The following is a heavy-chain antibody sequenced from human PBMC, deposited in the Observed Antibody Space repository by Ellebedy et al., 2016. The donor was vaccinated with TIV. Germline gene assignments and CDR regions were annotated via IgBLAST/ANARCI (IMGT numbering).Heavy chain of an antibody. Sequence: GGSLRLSCVASGFSFRSYRMSWVRQAPGKGLEWVANIYQDGSDQYYVDSVKGRFTISRDNANKSLFLQMNSLRVEDTAVYYCARRGSYGDYAVRVNSWFDTWGQGTLVTVSS. CDR3: ARRGSYGDYAVRVNSWFDT. V-gene: IGHV3-7*01. CDR1: GFSFRSYR. CDR2: IYQDGSDQ. J-gene: IGHJ5*02. D-gene: IGHD4-17*01.